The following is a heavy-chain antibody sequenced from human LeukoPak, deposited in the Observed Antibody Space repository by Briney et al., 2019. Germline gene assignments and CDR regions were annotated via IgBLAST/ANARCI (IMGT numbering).Heavy chain of an antibody. J-gene: IGHJ6*04. Sequence: PGGSLRPSCAASGFTFSSYWMHWGREAPGKGLLWVSRINSDGSSTSYADSVRGQLTISRDNAKNTLYLQMNSLRAGNTAVDYCARTEEDYYGMDVWGKGTTVTVSS. CDR1: GFTFSSYW. CDR3: ARTEEDYYGMDV. CDR2: INSDGSST. V-gene: IGHV3-74*01.